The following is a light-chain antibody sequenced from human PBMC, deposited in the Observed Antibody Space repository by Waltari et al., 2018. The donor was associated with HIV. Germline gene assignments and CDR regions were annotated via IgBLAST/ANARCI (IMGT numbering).Light chain of an antibody. Sequence: EIVLTQSPGTLSMSPGERATLSCRASQSVGSSNLAWYQQKPGQAPRLLIYGTSNRATGTPDRFSGSGSATDFILTINRLEPEDFAVYHCQQYGSSPWTFGQGTKVEIK. CDR2: GTS. CDR1: QSVGSSN. J-gene: IGKJ1*01. V-gene: IGKV3-20*01. CDR3: QQYGSSPWT.